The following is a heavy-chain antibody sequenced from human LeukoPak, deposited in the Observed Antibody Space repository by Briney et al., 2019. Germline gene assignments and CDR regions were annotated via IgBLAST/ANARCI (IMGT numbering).Heavy chain of an antibody. CDR2: INPNSGGT. J-gene: IGHJ4*02. Sequence: ASVKVSCKASGYTFTGYYMHWVRQAPGQGLEWMGWINPNSGGTNYAQKFQGRVTMTRDTSISTAYMELSRLRSDDTAVYYCATDLNSYDILTGYYRQFDYWGQGTLVTVSS. CDR1: GYTFTGYY. CDR3: ATDLNSYDILTGYYRQFDY. V-gene: IGHV1-2*02. D-gene: IGHD3-9*01.